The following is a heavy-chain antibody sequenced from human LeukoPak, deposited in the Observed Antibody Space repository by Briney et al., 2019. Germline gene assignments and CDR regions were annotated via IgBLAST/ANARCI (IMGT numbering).Heavy chain of an antibody. J-gene: IGHJ6*02. CDR1: GFTFSSYA. V-gene: IGHV3-23*01. Sequence: PGGSLRLSCAASGFTFSSYAMSWVRQAPGKGLEWVSAISGSGGSTYYADSVKGRFTISRDNSKNTLYLQMNSLRAEDTAVYYCARGQVGAASSLPQNYYYYGMDVWGQGTTVTVSS. D-gene: IGHD6-13*01. CDR2: ISGSGGST. CDR3: ARGQVGAASSLPQNYYYYGMDV.